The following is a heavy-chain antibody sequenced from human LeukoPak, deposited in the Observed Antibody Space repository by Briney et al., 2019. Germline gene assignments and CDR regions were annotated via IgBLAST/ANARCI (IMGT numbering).Heavy chain of an antibody. Sequence: ASVKVSCKASGYTFTGYYMHWVRQAPGQGLEWMGWINPNSGGTNYAQKFQGRVTMTRDTSISTAYMELSRLRSDDTAVYYCAKEVWQLVPSDYFDYWGQGTLVTVSS. V-gene: IGHV1-2*02. CDR3: AKEVWQLVPSDYFDY. CDR2: INPNSGGT. CDR1: GYTFTGYY. J-gene: IGHJ4*02. D-gene: IGHD6-6*01.